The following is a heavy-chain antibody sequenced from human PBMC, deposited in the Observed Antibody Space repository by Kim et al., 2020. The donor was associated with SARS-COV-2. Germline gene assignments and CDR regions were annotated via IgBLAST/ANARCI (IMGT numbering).Heavy chain of an antibody. J-gene: IGHJ5*02. V-gene: IGHV1-2*02. CDR1: GYTFTAYF. D-gene: IGHD6-19*01. CDR3: ALPVALSRHDH. CDR2: LNPKSGDT. Sequence: ASVKVSCKASGYTFTAYFIHWVRQAPEQGLEWMGWLNPKSGDTTYAQTFEGRVTMTSDTPITTAYMEVSGLRYDDTAVYYFALPVALSRHDHWVQGTLVT.